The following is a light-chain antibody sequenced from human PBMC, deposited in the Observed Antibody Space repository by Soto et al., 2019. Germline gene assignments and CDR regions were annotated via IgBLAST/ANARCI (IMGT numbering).Light chain of an antibody. CDR1: QSISSY. CDR2: AAS. Sequence: DIQMTQSPSSLSASVEDRVTITCRASQSISSYLNWYQQKVGKAPKLLIYAASSLQSGVPSRFSGSGSGTDFTLTISSLQPEDFATYYCQQSFSSPLTFGGGTKVEIK. V-gene: IGKV1-39*01. CDR3: QQSFSSPLT. J-gene: IGKJ4*01.